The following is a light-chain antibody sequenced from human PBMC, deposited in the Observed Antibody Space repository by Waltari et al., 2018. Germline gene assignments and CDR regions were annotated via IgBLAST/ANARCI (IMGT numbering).Light chain of an antibody. J-gene: IGKJ2*01. Sequence: EIVMTQSPATLSVSPGEGATISCRASQRVSSTLAWHQQKPAHAPRLLIYGASTRATGIPARFSGSGSGTDFTLTISSLQSEDFAVYHCQQYNNWPWNTFGQGTKLEIK. CDR1: QRVSST. CDR3: QQYNNWPWNT. CDR2: GAS. V-gene: IGKV3-15*01.